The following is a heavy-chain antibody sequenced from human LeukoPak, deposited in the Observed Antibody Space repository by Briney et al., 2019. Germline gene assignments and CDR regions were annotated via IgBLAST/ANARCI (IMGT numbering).Heavy chain of an antibody. CDR1: GFTFNSYN. Sequence: GGSLRLSCAASGFTFNSYNMNWVRQAPGQGLEWVSYISSSSSTIYYADSVKGRFTISRDSAKTSLFLQMNSLRDEDTAVYYCARAYSSSSGRDAFDSWGLGTLATVSS. J-gene: IGHJ3*02. D-gene: IGHD6-6*01. CDR2: ISSSSSTI. CDR3: ARAYSSSSGRDAFDS. V-gene: IGHV3-48*02.